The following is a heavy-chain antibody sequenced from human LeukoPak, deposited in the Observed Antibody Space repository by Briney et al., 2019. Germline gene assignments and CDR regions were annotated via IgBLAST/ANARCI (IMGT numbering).Heavy chain of an antibody. D-gene: IGHD5-24*01. CDR3: ARGARAGYNLEPFDY. CDR2: IYYSGST. CDR1: GGSLDSYY. V-gene: IGHV4-59*08. J-gene: IGHJ4*02. Sequence: SETLSLTCTISGGSLDSYYWNWIRQTPGKGLEWIGYIYYSGSTKYNPSLKSRVTISVDTSKNQFSLKLSSVTAADTAVYYCARGARAGYNLEPFDYWGQGTLVTVSS.